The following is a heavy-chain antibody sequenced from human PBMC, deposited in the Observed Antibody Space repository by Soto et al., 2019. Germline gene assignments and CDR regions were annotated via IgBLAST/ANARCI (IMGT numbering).Heavy chain of an antibody. V-gene: IGHV3-30-3*01. CDR3: AREILTLDY. CDR2: ISYDGSNK. J-gene: IGHJ4*02. CDR1: GFTFSSYA. D-gene: IGHD3-9*01. Sequence: QVQLVESGGGVVQPGRSLRLSCAASGFTFSSYAMHWVRQAPGKGLEWVAVISYDGSNKYYADSVKGRFTISRDNSKNTLYLQMNSLRAEDTAVYYCAREILTLDYWGQGTLVTVSS.